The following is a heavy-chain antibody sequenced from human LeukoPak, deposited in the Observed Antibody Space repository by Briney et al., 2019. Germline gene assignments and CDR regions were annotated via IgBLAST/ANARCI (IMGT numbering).Heavy chain of an antibody. J-gene: IGHJ4*02. CDR2: CSGSGGST. V-gene: IGHV3-23*01. CDR3: ARPPSSGWYCLDY. D-gene: IGHD6-19*01. Sequence: GTLKRSCSASGFTFSSCGMSLVRQAPGKGLEWVSGCSGSGGSTYYADAVKGRFTISRDNSKNTLYLQMNSLRAEDTAVYYCARPPSSGWYCLDYWGQGTLVTVSS. CDR1: GFTFSSCG.